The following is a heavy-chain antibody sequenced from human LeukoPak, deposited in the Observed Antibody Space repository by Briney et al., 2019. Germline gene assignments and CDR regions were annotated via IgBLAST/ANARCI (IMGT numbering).Heavy chain of an antibody. CDR1: GGSISNYY. J-gene: IGHJ4*02. D-gene: IGHD1-1*01. CDR3: ARASTTGLVVDY. CDR2: IYYSGST. Sequence: PSETLSLTCTVSGGSISNYYWSWIRQPPGKGLEWIGYIYYSGSTNYNPSLKSRVTISVDTSKNQFSLKLSPVTAADTAVYYCARASTTGLVVDYWGQGTLVTVSS. V-gene: IGHV4-59*01.